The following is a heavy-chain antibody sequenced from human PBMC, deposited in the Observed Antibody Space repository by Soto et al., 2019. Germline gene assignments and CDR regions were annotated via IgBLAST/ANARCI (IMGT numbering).Heavy chain of an antibody. CDR2: IISTSGSA. CDR3: AIRRGYCGGVSCYLLFDY. V-gene: IGHV1-69*01. D-gene: IGHD2-15*01. Sequence: QVQLVQSGAEVKKPGSSVKVSCKASGGTFGTNAISWVRQAPGQGLEWMGGIISTSGSANYAQKFQGRVTISADESTGKAYMKLSSLRSDDTAVYYCAIRRGYCGGVSCYLLFDYWGQGTLVTVSS. J-gene: IGHJ4*02. CDR1: GGTFGTNA.